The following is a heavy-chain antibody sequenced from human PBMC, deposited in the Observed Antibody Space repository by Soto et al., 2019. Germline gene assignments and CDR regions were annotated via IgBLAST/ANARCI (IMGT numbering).Heavy chain of an antibody. CDR1: GFTFTNYW. J-gene: IGHJ4*02. CDR3: GSVFEY. CDR2: INNDGSGT. V-gene: IGHV3-74*01. Sequence: PGESLKISCAASGFTFTNYWMHWVRQAPGKGLVWVSRINNDGSGTSYADSVKGRFTISRDNAKNTLYLQMNSLGVEDTAVYYCGSVFEYWXQGTLVTVSS.